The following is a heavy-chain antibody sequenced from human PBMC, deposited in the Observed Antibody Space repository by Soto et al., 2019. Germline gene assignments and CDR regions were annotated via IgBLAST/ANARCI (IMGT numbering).Heavy chain of an antibody. D-gene: IGHD2-2*01. V-gene: IGHV3-23*01. CDR2: ISSSGGST. CDR3: AKGSVVVPPAMPFFDY. J-gene: IGHJ4*02. Sequence: EVQLLESGGGLVQPGGSLRLSCTASGFTFSSYAMSWVRQAPGKGLEWVSGISSSGGSTYYADSVKGRFTISRDNSKTTLDLQMHSLRAEDTAVYYCAKGSVVVPPAMPFFDYLGQGTLVTVSS. CDR1: GFTFSSYA.